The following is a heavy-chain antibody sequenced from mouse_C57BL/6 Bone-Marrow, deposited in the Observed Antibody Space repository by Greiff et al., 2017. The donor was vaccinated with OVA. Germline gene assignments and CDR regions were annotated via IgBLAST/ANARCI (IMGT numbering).Heavy chain of an antibody. CDR2: ISDGGSYT. Sequence: EVQLVESGGGLVKPGGSLKLSCAASGFTFSSYAMSWVRQTPEKRLEWVATISDGGSYTYYPDNVKGRFTISRDNAKNNLYLQMSHLKSEDTAMYYCARAGLGYFDYWGQGTTLTVSS. V-gene: IGHV5-4*01. CDR1: GFTFSSYA. J-gene: IGHJ2*01. CDR3: ARAGLGYFDY.